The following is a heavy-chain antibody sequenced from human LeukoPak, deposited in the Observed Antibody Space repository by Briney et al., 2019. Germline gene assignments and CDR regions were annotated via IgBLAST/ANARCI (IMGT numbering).Heavy chain of an antibody. D-gene: IGHD6-19*01. CDR3: AKVAAHISGWYDS. J-gene: IGHJ5*01. CDR2: ISWNSGTI. CDR1: GFIFNDYA. V-gene: IGHV3-9*03. Sequence: GGSLRLSCAASGFIFNDYAMHWVRQAPGKGLEWVAGISWNSGTIAYADSVKGRFTISRDNAKNSLYLQMNSLRPEDMAFYFCAKVAAHISGWYDSWGQGTLVTVSS.